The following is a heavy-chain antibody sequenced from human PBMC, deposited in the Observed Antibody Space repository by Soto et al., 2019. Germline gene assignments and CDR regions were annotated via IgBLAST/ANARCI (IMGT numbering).Heavy chain of an antibody. CDR2: ISSSGSTI. CDR1: GFTFSSYE. CDR3: ARGFEGWTEYYGMDV. J-gene: IGHJ6*02. D-gene: IGHD3-9*01. V-gene: IGHV3-48*03. Sequence: GGSLRLSCAASGFTFSSYEMNWFRQAPGKGLEWVSYISSSGSTIYYADSVKGRFTISRDNAKNSLYLQMNSLRAEDTAVYYCARGFEGWTEYYGMDVWGQGTTVTSP.